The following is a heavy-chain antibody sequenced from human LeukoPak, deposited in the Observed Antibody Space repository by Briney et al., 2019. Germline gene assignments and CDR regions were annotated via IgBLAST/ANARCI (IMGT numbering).Heavy chain of an antibody. CDR3: ARDREIWLPHNRFDP. D-gene: IGHD5-24*01. V-gene: IGHV3-7*01. J-gene: IGHJ5*02. Sequence: GGSLRLSCAASGFTFSSYWMSWVRQAPGKGLEWVANIKQDGSEEYYVDSVKGRFTISRDNAKNSLFLQMTSLRAEDTAVYYCARDREIWLPHNRFDPWGQGTLVTVSS. CDR2: IKQDGSEE. CDR1: GFTFSSYW.